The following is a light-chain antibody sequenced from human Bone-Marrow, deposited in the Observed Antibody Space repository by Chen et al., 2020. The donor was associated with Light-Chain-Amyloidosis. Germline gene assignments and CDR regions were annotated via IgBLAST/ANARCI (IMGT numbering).Light chain of an antibody. CDR2: RDT. CDR1: DLPTKY. CDR3: QSADSSGTYEVI. J-gene: IGLJ2*01. V-gene: IGLV3-25*03. Sequence: SYALTQPPSVSVSPGQTARLTCSGDDLPTKYAYGYQQKPGPAPVLVIHRDTERPSWISERFSGSSAGTTATLTISGVQAEDEADYHCQSADSSGTYEVIFGGGTKLTVL.